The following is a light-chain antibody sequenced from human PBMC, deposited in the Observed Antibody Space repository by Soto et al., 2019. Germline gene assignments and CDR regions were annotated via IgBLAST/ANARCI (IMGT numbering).Light chain of an antibody. Sequence: QSALTQPASVSGSPGQSITISCTGTSSDVGTYNFVSWYQQHPGEVPKIMIYEDSKRPSGVSNRFSGSKSGNTASLTISGLQAEDEADYYCSSYAGSSNVFGTGTKLTVL. CDR3: SSYAGSSNV. V-gene: IGLV2-14*02. J-gene: IGLJ1*01. CDR2: EDS. CDR1: SSDVGTYNF.